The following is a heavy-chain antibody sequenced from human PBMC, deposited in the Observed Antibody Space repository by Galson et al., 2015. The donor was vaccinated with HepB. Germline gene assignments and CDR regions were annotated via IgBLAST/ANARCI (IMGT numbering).Heavy chain of an antibody. Sequence: CAISGDSVSTNSVGWHWIRQSPSRGLEWLGRVYYRSKWYHEYAISVKSRITINPDTAKNQFSLQLNSVTPEDTAVCYCARGFDTGMGFWGQGTLVTVSS. CDR3: ARGFDTGMGF. J-gene: IGHJ1*01. D-gene: IGHD5-18*01. CDR1: GDSVSTNSVG. V-gene: IGHV6-1*01. CDR2: VYYRSKWYH.